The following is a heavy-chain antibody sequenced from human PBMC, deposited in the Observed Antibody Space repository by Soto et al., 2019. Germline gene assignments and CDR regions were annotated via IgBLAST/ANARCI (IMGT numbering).Heavy chain of an antibody. CDR2: ISAYNGNT. J-gene: IGHJ6*02. V-gene: IGHV1-18*01. CDR1: GYTFTSYG. CDR3: ARVLGSSSYYYYGMDV. D-gene: IGHD6-13*01. Sequence: GASVKVSCKASGYTFTSYGISWVRQAPGQGLEWMGWISAYNGNTNYAQKLQGRVTMTTDTSTSTAYMELRSLRSDDTAVYYCARVLGSSSYYYYGMDVWGQGTTVTVSS.